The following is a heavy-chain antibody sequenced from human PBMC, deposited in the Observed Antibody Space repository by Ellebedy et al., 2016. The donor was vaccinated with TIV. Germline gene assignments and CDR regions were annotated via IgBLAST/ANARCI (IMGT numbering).Heavy chain of an antibody. CDR2: ISYSGDLM. D-gene: IGHD6-13*01. CDR3: ARLGVIATAGASDY. CDR1: GFTFSGYY. Sequence: GESLKISCAASGFTFSGYYMSWFRQAPGKGPEWVSYISYSGDLMYYADSVKGRFTTSRDNAGNSLYLQMNSLSAEDTAVYYCARLGVIATAGASDYWGQGTLVIVSP. V-gene: IGHV3-11*01. J-gene: IGHJ4*02.